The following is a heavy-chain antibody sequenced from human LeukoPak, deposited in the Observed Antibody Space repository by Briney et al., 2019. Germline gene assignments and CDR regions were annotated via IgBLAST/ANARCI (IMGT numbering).Heavy chain of an antibody. Sequence: PGGSLRLSCAASGFTFSSYAMHWVRQAPGKGLEYVSAISSNGGSTYYANSVKGRFTISRDNSKNTLYLQMGSLRAEDMAVYYCARGSGMATIYWGQGTLVTVSS. D-gene: IGHD5-12*01. CDR2: ISSNGGST. V-gene: IGHV3-64*01. J-gene: IGHJ4*02. CDR1: GFTFSSYA. CDR3: ARGSGMATIY.